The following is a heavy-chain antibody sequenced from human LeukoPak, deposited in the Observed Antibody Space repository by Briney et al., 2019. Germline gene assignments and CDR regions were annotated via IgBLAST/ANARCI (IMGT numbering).Heavy chain of an antibody. J-gene: IGHJ3*02. CDR2: INPNSGGT. D-gene: IGHD1-26*01. V-gene: IGHV1-2*02. CDR1: GYTFTGYY. Sequence: GASVRVSCKASGYTFTGYYMHWVRQAPGQGLEWMGWINPNSGGTNYAQKFQGRVTMTRDTSISTAYMELSRLRSDDTAVYYCARVSVGATYFRAFDIWGQGTMVTVSS. CDR3: ARVSVGATYFRAFDI.